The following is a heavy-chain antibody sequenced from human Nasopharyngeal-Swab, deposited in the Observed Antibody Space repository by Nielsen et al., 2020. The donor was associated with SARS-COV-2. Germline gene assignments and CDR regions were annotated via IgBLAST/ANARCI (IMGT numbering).Heavy chain of an antibody. CDR1: GGSISSYY. D-gene: IGHD3-9*01. CDR2: MYYSGST. CDR3: ARRYFDSLYGMDV. V-gene: IGHV4-59*01. J-gene: IGHJ6*02. Sequence: GSLRLSCTVSGGSISSYYWSWIRQPPGKGLEWIGYMYYSGSTKYNPPLKSRVTISVDRSKNQFSLRLSSVTAADTAVYYCARRYFDSLYGMDVWGQGTTVTVSS.